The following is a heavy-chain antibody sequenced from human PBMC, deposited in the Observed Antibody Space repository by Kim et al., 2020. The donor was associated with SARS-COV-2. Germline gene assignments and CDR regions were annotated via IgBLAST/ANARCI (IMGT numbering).Heavy chain of an antibody. CDR3: ARARLRYFDWLL. CDR1: GGSISSYY. D-gene: IGHD3-9*01. CDR2: IYYSGST. J-gene: IGHJ4*02. Sequence: SETLSLTCTVSGGSISSYYWSWIRQPPGKGLEWIGYIYYSGSTNYNPSLKSRVTISVDTSKNQFSLKLSSVTAADTAVFYCARARLRYFDWLLWGQGTLVTVSS. V-gene: IGHV4-59*13.